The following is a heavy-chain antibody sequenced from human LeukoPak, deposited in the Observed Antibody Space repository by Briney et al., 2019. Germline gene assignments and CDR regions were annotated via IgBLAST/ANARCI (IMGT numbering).Heavy chain of an antibody. CDR2: IYSGGST. V-gene: IGHV3-53*01. CDR3: ARGRLGYCSSTSCYWGTPYYFDY. CDR1: GFTFSSYA. Sequence: PGGSLRLSCAASGFTFSSYAMSWVRQAPGKGLEWVSVIYSGGSTYYADSVKGRFTISRDNSKNTLYLQMNSLRAEDTAVYYCARGRLGYCSSTSCYWGTPYYFDYWGQGTLVTVSS. J-gene: IGHJ4*02. D-gene: IGHD2-2*01.